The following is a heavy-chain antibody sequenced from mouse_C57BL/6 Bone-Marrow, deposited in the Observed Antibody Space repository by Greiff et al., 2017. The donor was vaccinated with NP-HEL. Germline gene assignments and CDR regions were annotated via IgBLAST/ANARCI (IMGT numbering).Heavy chain of an antibody. CDR2: IRLKSDNYAT. V-gene: IGHV6-3*01. D-gene: IGHD1-1*01. J-gene: IGHJ2*01. CDR3: TGGITTVVAPLDY. CDR1: GFTFSNYW. Sequence: EVKLMESGGGLVQPGGSMKLSCVASGFTFSNYWMNWVRQSPEKGLEWVAQIRLKSDNYATHYAESVKGRFTISRDDSKSSVYLQMHNLRAEDTGIYYCTGGITTVVAPLDYWGQGTTLTVSS.